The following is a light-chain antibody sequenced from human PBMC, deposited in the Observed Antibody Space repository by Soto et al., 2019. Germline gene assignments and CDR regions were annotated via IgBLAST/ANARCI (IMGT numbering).Light chain of an antibody. CDR3: QQYNAWPLT. J-gene: IGKJ4*01. CDR2: GAS. Sequence: EVVMTQSPATLSVSPGERATLSCKASQGVFSSLAWYQQTPGQAPRLLIYGASTRAAGIPARFSGSGSGTEFTLTISSLQSEDFAVYYCQQYNAWPLTFGGGTKVEIK. V-gene: IGKV3-15*01. CDR1: QGVFSS.